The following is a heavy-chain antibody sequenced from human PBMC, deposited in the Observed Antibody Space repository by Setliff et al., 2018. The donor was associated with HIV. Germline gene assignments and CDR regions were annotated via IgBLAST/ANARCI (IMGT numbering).Heavy chain of an antibody. Sequence: SETLSLTCTVSGGSISSGNYYWSWVRQPAGKGLEWIGRIYPSGSTNYNPSLKSRVTMSVDTSKSQFSLNLSSVTAADTAVDYCARSLDYSGSGSYYVGWFDLWGQGIPVTVSS. CDR3: ARSLDYSGSGSYYVGWFDL. CDR1: GGSISSGNYY. V-gene: IGHV4-61*02. J-gene: IGHJ5*02. D-gene: IGHD3-10*01. CDR2: IYPSGST.